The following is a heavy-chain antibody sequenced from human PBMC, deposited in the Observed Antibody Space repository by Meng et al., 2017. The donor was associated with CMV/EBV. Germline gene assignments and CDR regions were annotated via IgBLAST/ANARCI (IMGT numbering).Heavy chain of an antibody. CDR3: ARGGGVGALGY. V-gene: IGHV3-30-3*01. J-gene: IGHJ4*02. CDR1: GFTFSSYA. D-gene: IGHD1-26*01. Sequence: QVGWGGVGGGVVQPGRSLRLSCAASGFTFSSYAMHWVRQAPGKGLEWVAVISYDGSNKYYADSVKGRFTISRDNSKNTLYLQMNSLRAEDTAVYYCARGGGVGALGYWGQGTLVTVSS. CDR2: ISYDGSNK.